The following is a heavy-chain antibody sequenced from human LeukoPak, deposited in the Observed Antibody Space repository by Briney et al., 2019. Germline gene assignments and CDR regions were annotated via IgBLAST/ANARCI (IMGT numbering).Heavy chain of an antibody. J-gene: IGHJ4*02. Sequence: PGGSLRLSCAASGFTSSSYSMNWVRQASGKGLEWVSYISSSSSTIYYADSVKGRFTISRDNAKNSLYLQMNSLRAEDTAVYYCARVYCSGGSCSTGDYFDYWGQGTLVTVSS. V-gene: IGHV3-48*01. D-gene: IGHD2-15*01. CDR2: ISSSSSTI. CDR1: GFTSSSYS. CDR3: ARVYCSGGSCSTGDYFDY.